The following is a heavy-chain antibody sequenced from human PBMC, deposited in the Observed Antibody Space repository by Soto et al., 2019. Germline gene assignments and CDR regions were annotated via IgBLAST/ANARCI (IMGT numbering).Heavy chain of an antibody. CDR3: ARGTTTSAFSAMDV. Sequence: GGSLRLSCAASGFTFSNNAMDWVRQAPGKGLEWVAVISYDGSNKYIAESVKGRFTISRDNSKNTLFLQMNSLRAEDTAVYYCARGTTTSAFSAMDVWGQGITVTVSS. J-gene: IGHJ6*02. D-gene: IGHD1-1*01. CDR1: GFTFSNNA. V-gene: IGHV3-30-3*01. CDR2: ISYDGSNK.